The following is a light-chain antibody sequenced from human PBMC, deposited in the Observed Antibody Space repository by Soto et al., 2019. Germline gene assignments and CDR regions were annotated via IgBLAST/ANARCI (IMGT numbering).Light chain of an antibody. Sequence: QSALTQPPSASGSPGQSVTISCTGTSSDVGAYNYVSWYQQLPGKAPKLIIYEVSKWPSGVPDRFSGSKSGNTASLTVSGLQAEDEADYYCTSYAGTYSFFYVFGTGTKLTVL. V-gene: IGLV2-8*01. CDR2: EVS. J-gene: IGLJ1*01. CDR3: TSYAGTYSFFYV. CDR1: SSDVGAYNY.